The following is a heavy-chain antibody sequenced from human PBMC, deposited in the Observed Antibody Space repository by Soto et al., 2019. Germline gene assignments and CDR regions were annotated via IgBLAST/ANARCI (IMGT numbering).Heavy chain of an antibody. V-gene: IGHV3-30-3*01. CDR1: GFTFSSYA. D-gene: IGHD3-22*01. Sequence: SLRLSCAASGFTFSSYAMHWVRQAPGKGLEWVAVISYDGSNKYYADSVKGRFTISRDNSKNSLYLQMNSLRAEDTAVYYCARELTYYYDSSGYFGSYYWGQGTLVTVSS. J-gene: IGHJ4*02. CDR2: ISYDGSNK. CDR3: ARELTYYYDSSGYFGSYY.